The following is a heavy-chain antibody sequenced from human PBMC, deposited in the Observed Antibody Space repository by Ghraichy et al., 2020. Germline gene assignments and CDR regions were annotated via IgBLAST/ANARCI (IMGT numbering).Heavy chain of an antibody. CDR3: ARDGPAAMDY. J-gene: IGHJ4*02. Sequence: GGSLRLSCAASGFTFSSYSMNWVRQAPGKGLEWVTYISSSSSTIYYADSVKGRFTISRDNAKNSLYLQMNSLRAEDTAVYYCARDGPAAMDYWGQGTLVTVSS. V-gene: IGHV3-48*01. CDR2: ISSSSSTI. CDR1: GFTFSSYS. D-gene: IGHD2-2*01.